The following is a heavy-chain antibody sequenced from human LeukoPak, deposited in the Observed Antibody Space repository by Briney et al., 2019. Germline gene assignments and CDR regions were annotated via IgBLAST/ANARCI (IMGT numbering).Heavy chain of an antibody. Sequence: PSETLSLTCAVYGGSFSGYYWGWIRQPPGKGLERIGEINHSGSTNYNPSLKSRVTISVDTSKNQFSLKLSSVTAADTAVYYCARGSTVTTYWGQGTLVTVSS. V-gene: IGHV4-34*01. CDR2: INHSGST. D-gene: IGHD4-17*01. CDR3: ARGSTVTTY. CDR1: GGSFSGYY. J-gene: IGHJ4*02.